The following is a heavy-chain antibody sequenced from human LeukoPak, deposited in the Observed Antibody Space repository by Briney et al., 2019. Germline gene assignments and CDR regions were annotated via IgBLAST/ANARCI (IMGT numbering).Heavy chain of an antibody. CDR2: IWHDGSEK. Sequence: GGSLTLSCAASGFPFSDYYMSWIRQAPGEGLEWVAVIWHDGSEKYYGDSVRGRFTISRDDSKNTLHLQLNSLRAEDTGVYYCARDDAPTGYIYDYWGQGTLVTVSS. CDR3: ARDDAPTGYIYDY. V-gene: IGHV3-33*08. J-gene: IGHJ4*02. D-gene: IGHD3-9*01. CDR1: GFPFSDYY.